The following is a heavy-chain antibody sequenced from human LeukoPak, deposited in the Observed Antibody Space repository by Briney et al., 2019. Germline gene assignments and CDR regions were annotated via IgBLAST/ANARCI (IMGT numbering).Heavy chain of an antibody. CDR3: ARLRSKYWFDP. Sequence: GGSLRLSCAASGFTFSSYEMNWIRQAPGKGLEWVSFITSSGNTMYYADSVKGRFTISRDNAKNSLYLQMNSLRADDTAVYYCARLRSKYWFDPWGQGTLVTVSS. J-gene: IGHJ5*02. V-gene: IGHV3-48*03. CDR1: GFTFSSYE. CDR2: ITSSGNTM. D-gene: IGHD4-11*01.